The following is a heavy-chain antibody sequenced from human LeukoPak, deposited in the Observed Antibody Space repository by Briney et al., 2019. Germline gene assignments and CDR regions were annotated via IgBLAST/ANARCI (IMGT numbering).Heavy chain of an antibody. CDR2: ISGSGAST. CDR3: AKDVGKWESLHFFDY. CDR1: GFTFSNFW. V-gene: IGHV3-23*01. D-gene: IGHD1-26*01. Sequence: PGGSLRLSCTASGFTFSNFWMGWVRQAPGKGLEWISGISGSGASTYYADSVKGRFTISRDDSRNTLYLQMNSLRGDDTAVYYCAKDVGKWESLHFFDYWGQGTLVTVSS. J-gene: IGHJ4*02.